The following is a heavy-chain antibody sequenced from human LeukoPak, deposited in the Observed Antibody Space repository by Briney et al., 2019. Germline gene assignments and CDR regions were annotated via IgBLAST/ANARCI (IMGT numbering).Heavy chain of an antibody. CDR1: GDSVSSNSAA. D-gene: IGHD3-10*01. J-gene: IGHJ4*02. CDR2: TYYRSKWYN. V-gene: IGHV6-1*01. Sequence: PSQTLSLTCAISGDSVSSNSAAWNWIRQSPSRGLEWLGRTYYRSKWYNDYAVSVKSRISINSDTSKNQFSLQLYSVTPEDTAVYFCARGTSPIRFGQFNIDYWGQGTLVTVSP. CDR3: ARGTSPIRFGQFNIDY.